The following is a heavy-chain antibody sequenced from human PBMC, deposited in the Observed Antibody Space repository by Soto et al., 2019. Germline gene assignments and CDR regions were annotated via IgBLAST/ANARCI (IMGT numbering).Heavy chain of an antibody. V-gene: IGHV3-30*18. CDR1: GFSSSSYA. J-gene: IGHJ3*01. CDR2: ISHVGSNT. D-gene: IGHD3-10*01. CDR3: AKPYYGAGSYYPDAFDV. Sequence: QVQLVESGGGVVQPGTSLRLSCGASGFSSSSYAMNWVRQAPGKGLEWVAVISHVGSNTYYGDSVKGRFTISRDKSENTLFLQMNSPRAEDTAVYYCAKPYYGAGSYYPDAFDVWGQGTSVTVSS.